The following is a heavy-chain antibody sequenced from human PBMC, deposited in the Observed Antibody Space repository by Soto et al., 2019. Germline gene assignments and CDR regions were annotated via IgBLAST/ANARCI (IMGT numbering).Heavy chain of an antibody. Sequence: SETLSLTCAVYGGSFSGYYWSWIRQPPGKGLEWIGEINHSGSTNYNPSLKSRVTISVDTSKNQFSLKLSSVTAADTAVYYCARGLTIFGVATTGGYYYMDVWGKGTTVTVSS. CDR2: INHSGST. V-gene: IGHV4-34*01. CDR1: GGSFSGYY. J-gene: IGHJ6*03. D-gene: IGHD3-3*01. CDR3: ARGLTIFGVATTGGYYYMDV.